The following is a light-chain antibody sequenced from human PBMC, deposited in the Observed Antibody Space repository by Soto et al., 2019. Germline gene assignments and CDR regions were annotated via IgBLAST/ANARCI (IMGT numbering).Light chain of an antibody. J-gene: IGKJ4*01. CDR2: AAS. CDR1: QGIASS. V-gene: IGKV1-9*01. Sequence: DIHLTQSPSFLSASVGDRVTITCRASQGIASSLAWYQQKAGKAPKLLIYAASTLESGVPSRFSGSGPGTEFTLTISSLQPEDFGIYYCQQFNSYPLTFGGGTKVELK. CDR3: QQFNSYPLT.